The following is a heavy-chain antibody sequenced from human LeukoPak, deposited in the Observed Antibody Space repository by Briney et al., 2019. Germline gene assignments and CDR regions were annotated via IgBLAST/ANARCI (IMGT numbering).Heavy chain of an antibody. J-gene: IGHJ4*02. V-gene: IGHV3-7*01. D-gene: IGHD6-19*01. CDR1: GFTFSSYW. CDR2: INHNGNVN. CDR3: ARDQSYSSGKQT. Sequence: PGGSLRLSCAASGFTFSSYWMNWARQAPGKGLEWVASINHNGNVNYYVDSVKGRFTISRDNAKNSLYLQMNSLRAEDTAVYYCARDQSYSSGKQTWGQGTLVTVSS.